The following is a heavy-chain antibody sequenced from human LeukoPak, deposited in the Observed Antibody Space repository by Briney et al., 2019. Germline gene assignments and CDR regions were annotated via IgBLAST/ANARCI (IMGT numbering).Heavy chain of an antibody. V-gene: IGHV1-18*01. CDR2: ISAYNGNT. CDR1: GYTFTSYG. D-gene: IGHD5-18*01. J-gene: IGHJ6*02. Sequence: ASVKVSCKASGYTFTSYGISWVRQAPGQGLEWMGWISAYNGNTNYAQKLQGRVTMTTDTSTSTAYMELRSLRSDDTAVYYCARDANGYPNYYGMDVWGQGTTVTVSS. CDR3: ARDANGYPNYYGMDV.